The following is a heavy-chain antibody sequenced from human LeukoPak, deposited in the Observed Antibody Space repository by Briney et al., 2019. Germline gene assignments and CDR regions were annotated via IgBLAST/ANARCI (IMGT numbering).Heavy chain of an antibody. V-gene: IGHV4-4*07. D-gene: IGHD2-8*02. Sequence: SETLSLTCTVSGNSISSYYWSWIRQPAGKGLEWIGRIYTSGSTNYNPSLKSRVTMSVDTSKNQFSLNLSSVTAADTAVYYCAGHHPRNTVDFWGQGTLVTVSS. CDR1: GNSISSYY. CDR3: AGHHPRNTVDF. J-gene: IGHJ4*02. CDR2: IYTSGST.